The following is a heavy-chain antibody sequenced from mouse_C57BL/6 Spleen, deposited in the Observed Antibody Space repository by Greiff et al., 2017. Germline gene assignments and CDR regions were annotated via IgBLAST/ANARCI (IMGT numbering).Heavy chain of an antibody. J-gene: IGHJ3*01. CDR1: GYAFTNYL. V-gene: IGHV1-54*01. CDR3: AKGGWLLEFAY. CDR2: INPGSGGT. D-gene: IGHD2-3*01. Sequence: LEESGAELVRPGTSVKVSCKASGYAFTNYLIEWVKQRPGQGLEWIGVINPGSGGTNYNEKFKGKATLTADKSSSTAYMQLSSLTSEDSAVYFCAKGGWLLEFAYWGQGTLVTVSA.